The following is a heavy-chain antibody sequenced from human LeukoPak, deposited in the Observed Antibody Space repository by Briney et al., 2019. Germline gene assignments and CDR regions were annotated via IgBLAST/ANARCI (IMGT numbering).Heavy chain of an antibody. CDR1: GVSFSGYY. CDR3: ARGRRITMVRGVRGTDDY. J-gene: IGHJ4*02. Sequence: SETLSLTCAVYGVSFSGYYWSWIRQPPGKGLEWIGEINHSGSTNCNPSLKSRVTISVDTSKNQFSLKLSSVTAADTAVYYCARGRRITMVRGVRGTDDYWGQGTLVTVSS. CDR2: INHSGST. D-gene: IGHD3-10*01. V-gene: IGHV4-34*01.